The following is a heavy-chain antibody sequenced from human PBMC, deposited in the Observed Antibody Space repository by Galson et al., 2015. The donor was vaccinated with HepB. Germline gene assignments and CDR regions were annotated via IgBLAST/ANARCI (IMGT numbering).Heavy chain of an antibody. CDR2: ISYDGSNK. D-gene: IGHD3-3*01. V-gene: IGHV3-30-3*01. Sequence: SLRLSCAASGFTFSSYAMHWVRQAPGKGLEWVAVISYDGSNKYYADSVKGRFTISRDNSKNTLYLQMNSLRAEDTAVYYCAREAMEWLLSQGWFDPWGQGTLVTVSS. CDR1: GFTFSSYA. J-gene: IGHJ5*02. CDR3: AREAMEWLLSQGWFDP.